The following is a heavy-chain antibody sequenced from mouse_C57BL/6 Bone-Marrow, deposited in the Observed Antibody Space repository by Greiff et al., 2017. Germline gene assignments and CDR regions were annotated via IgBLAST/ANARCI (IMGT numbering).Heavy chain of an antibody. D-gene: IGHD6-5*01. J-gene: IGHJ2*01. CDR2: FNPGSGGT. CDR1: GYAFTNYL. CDR3: ARAPNFDY. V-gene: IGHV1-54*01. Sequence: VMLVASGAELVRPGTSVKVSCKASGYAFTNYLIEWVKQRPGQGLEWIGVFNPGSGGTTYNEKFKGKATLTADKSSSTAYMQLSSLTSEDAAVYFCARAPNFDYWGQGTTLTVSS.